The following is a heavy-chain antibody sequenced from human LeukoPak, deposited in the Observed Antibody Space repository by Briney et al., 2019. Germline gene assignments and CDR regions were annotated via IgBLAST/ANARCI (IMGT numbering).Heavy chain of an antibody. Sequence: ASVKVSCKASGYTFTGYYMHWVRQAPGQGLEWMGWINPNSGGTNYAQKLQGRVTMTRDTSISTAYMELSRLRSDDTAVYYCARERYCSGGSCYGDYYYYGMDVWGQGTTVTVSS. J-gene: IGHJ6*02. D-gene: IGHD2-15*01. CDR2: INPNSGGT. CDR3: ARERYCSGGSCYGDYYYYGMDV. CDR1: GYTFTGYY. V-gene: IGHV1-2*02.